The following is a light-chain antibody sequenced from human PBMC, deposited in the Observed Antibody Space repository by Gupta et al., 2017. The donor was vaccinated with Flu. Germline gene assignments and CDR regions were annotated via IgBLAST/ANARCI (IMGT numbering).Light chain of an antibody. CDR3: PSYDNSLSGFV. Sequence: QSVLTQPPSVSAAPGQRVTISCTGSSSNIGAGYDVHWYQQLPGTAPKVLIYGSSNRPSGVPDRFCASKSGTSASLAINGLQAEDEADYCCPSYDNSLSGFVFGGGTKLTVL. CDR2: GSS. J-gene: IGLJ3*02. CDR1: SSNIGAGYD. V-gene: IGLV1-40*01.